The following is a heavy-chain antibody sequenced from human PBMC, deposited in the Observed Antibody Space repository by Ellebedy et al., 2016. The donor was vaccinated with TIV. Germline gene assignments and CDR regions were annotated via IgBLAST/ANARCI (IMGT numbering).Heavy chain of an antibody. V-gene: IGHV1-18*04. J-gene: IGHJ4*02. CDR3: VREEIHGNYAAPPHY. CDR2: ISPYNGAT. D-gene: IGHD3-22*01. Sequence: AASVKVSCKASGYTFTSYGFIWVRQAPGQGLEWMGWISPYNGATNYARNLQDRVTMTTDTSTNTAYMELRSLRSDDTAVYYCVREEIHGNYAAPPHYWGQGTLVTVSS. CDR1: GYTFTSYG.